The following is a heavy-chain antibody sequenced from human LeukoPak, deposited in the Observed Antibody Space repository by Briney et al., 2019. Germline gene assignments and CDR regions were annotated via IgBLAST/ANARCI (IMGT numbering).Heavy chain of an antibody. D-gene: IGHD3-22*01. J-gene: IGHJ3*02. V-gene: IGHV1-2*02. CDR3: ARHFYDSNVKGAFDI. Sequence: ASVKVSCKASGYTFTGYYIHWVRQAPGQGLEWMGWINPNTGGTNYAQRFQGRVTMTRDTSISTAYMELSRLRSDDTAVYYCARHFYDSNVKGAFDIWGQGTTVTVSS. CDR2: INPNTGGT. CDR1: GYTFTGYY.